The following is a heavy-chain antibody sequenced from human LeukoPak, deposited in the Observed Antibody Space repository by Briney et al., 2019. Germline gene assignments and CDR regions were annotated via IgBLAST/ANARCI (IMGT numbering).Heavy chain of an antibody. V-gene: IGHV4-59*08. CDR1: GGSISGYY. CDR2: IRYSGST. J-gene: IGHJ4*02. CDR3: ARHLYGSGWYGNFDF. D-gene: IGHD6-19*01. Sequence: SETLSLTCAVSGGSISGYYWGWIRQPPGKGLEWIGFIRYSGSTNYNPSLQSRVTISVDTSKSQFSLKLSSVTAADSAVYFCARHLYGSGWYGNFDFWGQGTLVTVSS.